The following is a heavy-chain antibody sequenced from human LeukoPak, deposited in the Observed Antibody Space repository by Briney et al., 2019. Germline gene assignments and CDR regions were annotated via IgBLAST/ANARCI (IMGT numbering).Heavy chain of an antibody. CDR1: GGSFSGYY. J-gene: IGHJ4*02. CDR2: IYYSGST. D-gene: IGHD2-2*01. V-gene: IGHV4-34*03. CDR3: SSSTSFVSSPD. Sequence: SETLSLTCAVYGGSFSGYYWSWIRQPPGKGLEWIGSIYYSGSTYYNPSLKSRVTISVDTSKNQFSLKLSSVTAADTAVYYCSSSTSFVSSPDWGQGTLVTVSS.